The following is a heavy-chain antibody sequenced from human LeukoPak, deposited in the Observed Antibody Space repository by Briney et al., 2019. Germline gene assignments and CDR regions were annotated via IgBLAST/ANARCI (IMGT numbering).Heavy chain of an antibody. V-gene: IGHV3-30*18. CDR2: ISYDGSNK. CDR3: AKDIGGMTAALFDY. J-gene: IGHJ4*02. D-gene: IGHD6-13*01. CDR1: GFTFSSYG. Sequence: GRSLRLSCAASGFTFSSYGMNWVRQAPGKGLEWVAVISYDGSNKYYADSVKGRFTISRDNAKNSLYLQMNSLRVEDTALYYCAKDIGGMTAALFDYWGQGTLVTVSS.